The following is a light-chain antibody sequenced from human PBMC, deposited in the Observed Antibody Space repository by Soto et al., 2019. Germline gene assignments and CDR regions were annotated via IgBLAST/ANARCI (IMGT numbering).Light chain of an antibody. CDR3: CSHAGSRTYV. Sequence: SAPSHPASLSWSPLRSITICCTGNSSDVGSRQLVPWYQQYPGKAPKLIIFEASKRPSGVSNRLSGSKSGSTASLTISGLQAEDEAAYYCCSHAGSRTYVFGSG. CDR1: SSDVGSRQL. V-gene: IGLV2-23*01. CDR2: EAS. J-gene: IGLJ1*01.